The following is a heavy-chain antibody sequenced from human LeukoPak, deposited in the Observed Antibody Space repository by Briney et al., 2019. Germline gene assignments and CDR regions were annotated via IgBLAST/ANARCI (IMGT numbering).Heavy chain of an antibody. CDR2: ISGSGRTT. CDR1: GFTFSRYA. Sequence: GGSLRLSCAASGFTFSRYAVTWVRQAPGKGLEWVSGISGSGRTTYYADSVKGRFNIARDNSNNTLCLQMNSLRADDTAVYYCAKEDDIAAERAPFDYWGQGALVTVSS. V-gene: IGHV3-23*01. D-gene: IGHD6-6*01. J-gene: IGHJ4*02. CDR3: AKEDDIAAERAPFDY.